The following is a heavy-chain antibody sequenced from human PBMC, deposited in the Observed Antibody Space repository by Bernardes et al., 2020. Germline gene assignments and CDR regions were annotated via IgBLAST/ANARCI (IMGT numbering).Heavy chain of an antibody. CDR3: ARICRMGATCWGY. CDR1: GFTFRSYW. D-gene: IGHD1-26*01. J-gene: IGHJ4*02. Sequence: GGSLRLSCVASGFTFRSYWMSWVRQAPGKGLEWVANIKQDGSEKYYVDSVKGRFTVSRDNVKNSLYLQMNSLRDGDTAVYYCARICRMGATCWGYWGQGALVTVSS. V-gene: IGHV3-7*01. CDR2: IKQDGSEK.